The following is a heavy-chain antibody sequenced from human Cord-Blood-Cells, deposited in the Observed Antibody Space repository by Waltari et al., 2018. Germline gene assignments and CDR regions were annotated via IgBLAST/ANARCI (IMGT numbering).Heavy chain of an antibody. D-gene: IGHD5-18*01. Sequence: DGSEKYYVDSVKGRFTISRDNAKNSLYLQMNSLRAEDTAVYYCARDLDTAMVKGYWYFDLWGRGTLVTVSS. CDR3: ARDLDTAMVKGYWYFDL. CDR2: DGSEK. J-gene: IGHJ2*01. V-gene: IGHV3-7*01.